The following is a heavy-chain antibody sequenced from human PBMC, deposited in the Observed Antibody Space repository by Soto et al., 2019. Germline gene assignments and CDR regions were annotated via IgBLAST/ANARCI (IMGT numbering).Heavy chain of an antibody. CDR2: IYHSGST. CDR3: ARAVGYCSSTSCYLRFFDY. V-gene: IGHV4-4*02. D-gene: IGHD2-2*01. Sequence: SETLSLTCAVSSGSISSSNWWSWVRQPPGKGLEWIGEIYHSGSTNYNPSLKSRVTIPVDKSKNQFSLKLSSVTAADTAVYYCARAVGYCSSTSCYLRFFDYWGQGTLVTVSS. J-gene: IGHJ4*02. CDR1: SGSISSSNW.